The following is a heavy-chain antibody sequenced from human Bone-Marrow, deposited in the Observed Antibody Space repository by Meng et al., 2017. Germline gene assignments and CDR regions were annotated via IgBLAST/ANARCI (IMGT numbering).Heavy chain of an antibody. J-gene: IGHJ3*02. D-gene: IGHD6-19*01. CDR3: ARTRLREYSSGWYEDDAFDI. CDR1: GYTFTSYY. CDR2: INPSGGSK. V-gene: IGHV1-46*01. Sequence: ASVKVSCKASGYTFTSYYMHWVRQAPGQGLEWMGIINPSGGSKSYAQKFQGRVAMTRDTSTSTVYMELSSLRSEDTAVYYCARTRLREYSSGWYEDDAFDIWGQGTMVTVSS.